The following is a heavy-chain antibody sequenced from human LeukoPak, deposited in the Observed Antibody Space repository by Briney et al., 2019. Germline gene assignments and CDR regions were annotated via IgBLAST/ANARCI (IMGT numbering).Heavy chain of an antibody. CDR3: AKDSDFWSGYPYAFDM. CDR2: IWYDGSKK. Sequence: GGSLRLSCAASGFTFSSYGMHWVRQAPGKGLEWVAIIWYDGSKKYYGDSVKSRFTISRDNSKNTLYLQMNSLRAEDTAVYYCAKDSDFWSGYPYAFDMWGQGTMVTVSS. CDR1: GFTFSSYG. D-gene: IGHD3-3*01. V-gene: IGHV3-33*06. J-gene: IGHJ3*02.